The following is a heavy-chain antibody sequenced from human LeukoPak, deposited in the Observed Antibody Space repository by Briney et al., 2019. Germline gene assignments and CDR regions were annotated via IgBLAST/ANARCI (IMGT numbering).Heavy chain of an antibody. V-gene: IGHV4-39*07. D-gene: IGHD3-9*01. Sequence: PSETLSLTCTVSGGSISSSSYYWGWIRQPPGKGLEWIGSIYYSGSTYYNPSLKSRVTISVDTSKNQFSLKLSSVTAADTAVYYCARVVRVGDVLTGYYPYNWFDPWGQGTLVTVSS. CDR3: ARVVRVGDVLTGYYPYNWFDP. CDR2: IYYSGST. J-gene: IGHJ5*02. CDR1: GGSISSSSYY.